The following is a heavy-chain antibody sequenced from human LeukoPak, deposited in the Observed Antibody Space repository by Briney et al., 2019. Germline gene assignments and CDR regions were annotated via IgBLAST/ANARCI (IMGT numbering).Heavy chain of an antibody. Sequence: GGSLRLSCAASKFTFSDYYMSWIRQAPGKGLEWVSYISSISSTMYYADSVKGRFTISRDNAKNSLYLQMNSLRAEDTAVYYCARRAGDYSHPYDYWGQGTLVTVSS. CDR1: KFTFSDYY. J-gene: IGHJ4*02. CDR2: ISSISSTM. V-gene: IGHV3-11*04. CDR3: ARRAGDYSHPYDY. D-gene: IGHD3-22*01.